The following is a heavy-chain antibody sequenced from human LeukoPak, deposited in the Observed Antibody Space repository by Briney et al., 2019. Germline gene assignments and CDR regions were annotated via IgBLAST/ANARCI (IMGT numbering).Heavy chain of an antibody. CDR1: GFTFSRYW. CDR3: ARDVSPRYSSGWADAFDI. CDR2: IKQDGSEK. Sequence: PGGSLRLSCVVSGFTFSRYWMSWVRQAPGKGLEWVANIKQDGSEKYYVDSVKGRFTISRDNAKNSLYLQMNSLRAEDTAVYYCARDVSPRYSSGWADAFDIWGQGTMVTVSS. J-gene: IGHJ3*02. V-gene: IGHV3-7*01. D-gene: IGHD6-19*01.